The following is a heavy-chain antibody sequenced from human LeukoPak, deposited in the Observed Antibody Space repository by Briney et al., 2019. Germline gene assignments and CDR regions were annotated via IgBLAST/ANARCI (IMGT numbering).Heavy chain of an antibody. CDR3: ARADPRWLQLRWGDLSYFDY. J-gene: IGHJ4*02. CDR1: GFTFSSYS. Sequence: PGGSLRLSCAASGFTFSSYSMNWVRQAPGKGLEWVSSISTSSSYIYFADSVKGRFTISRDNAKNSVYLQMNSLRAEDTAVYYCARADPRWLQLRWGDLSYFDYWGQGTLVTVSS. D-gene: IGHD5-24*01. CDR2: ISTSSSYI. V-gene: IGHV3-21*01.